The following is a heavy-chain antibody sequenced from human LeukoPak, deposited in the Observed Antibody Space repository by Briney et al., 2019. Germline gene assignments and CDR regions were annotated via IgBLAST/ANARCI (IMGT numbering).Heavy chain of an antibody. V-gene: IGHV3-74*01. CDR2: INSDGSST. Sequence: QTGGSLRLSCAASRFTFSTYWMHWVRQAPGKGLVWVSRINSDGSSTGYADSVKGRFTISRDNAKNSLYLQMNSLRAEDTAIYYCARDPYNGNYGDSYYYYMDVWGKGTTVTISS. D-gene: IGHD1-26*01. CDR1: RFTFSTYW. J-gene: IGHJ6*03. CDR3: ARDPYNGNYGDSYYYYMDV.